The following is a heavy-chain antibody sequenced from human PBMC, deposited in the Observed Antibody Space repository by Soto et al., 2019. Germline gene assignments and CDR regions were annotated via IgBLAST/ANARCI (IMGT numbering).Heavy chain of an antibody. V-gene: IGHV3-30-3*01. D-gene: IGHD2-15*01. CDR1: GFTFSSYA. Sequence: QVQLVESGGGVVQPGRSLRLSCAASGFTFSSYAMHWVRQAPGKGLEWVAVISYEGSNKYYADSVKGRFTISRDNSKNTLYLQMNSLRAEDTAVYYCATEGSPPYWYYGMDVWGQGTTVTVSS. CDR2: ISYEGSNK. CDR3: ATEGSPPYWYYGMDV. J-gene: IGHJ6*02.